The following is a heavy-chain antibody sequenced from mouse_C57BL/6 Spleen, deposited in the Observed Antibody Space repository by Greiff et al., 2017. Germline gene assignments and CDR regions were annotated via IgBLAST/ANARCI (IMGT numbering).Heavy chain of an antibody. CDR2: IDPETGGT. CDR3: TRPPIYGGYYGFAY. J-gene: IGHJ3*01. D-gene: IGHD2-3*01. Sequence: QVQLQQSGAELVRPGASVTLSCKASGYTFTDYEMHWVKQTPVHGLEWIGAIDPETGGTAYNQKFKGKAILTADKSSSTAYMELRSLTSEDSAVYYCTRPPIYGGYYGFAYWGQGTLVTVSA. V-gene: IGHV1-15*01. CDR1: GYTFTDYE.